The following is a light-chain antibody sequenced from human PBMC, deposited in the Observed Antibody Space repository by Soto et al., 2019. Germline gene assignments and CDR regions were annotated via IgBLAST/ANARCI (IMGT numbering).Light chain of an antibody. CDR3: QKHNTAPLA. CDR2: SAS. Sequence: DIQMTQSPSSLSASVGDRVTITCRASQGISHYLALYQQKPGKVPKLLIFSASTLQSGVPSRFSGSGSGTDFTLTISSLQPDSIATYYCQKHNTAPLAFGGGNKVDIK. V-gene: IGKV1-27*01. J-gene: IGKJ4*01. CDR1: QGISHY.